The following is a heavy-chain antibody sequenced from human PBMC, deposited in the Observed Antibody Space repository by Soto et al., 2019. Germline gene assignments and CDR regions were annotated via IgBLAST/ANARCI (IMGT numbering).Heavy chain of an antibody. V-gene: IGHV3-20*04. J-gene: IGHJ6*02. CDR1: GFTFDDYG. CDR2: INWNGGST. CDR3: ASGIVGATTYGMDV. Sequence: EVQLVESGGGVVRPGGSLRLSCAASGFTFDDYGMSWVRQAPGKGLEWVSGINWNGGSTGYADSVKGRLTISRDNAKNSLYLQMNSPRDEDTALYYCASGIVGATTYGMDVWGQGTTVTVSS. D-gene: IGHD1-26*01.